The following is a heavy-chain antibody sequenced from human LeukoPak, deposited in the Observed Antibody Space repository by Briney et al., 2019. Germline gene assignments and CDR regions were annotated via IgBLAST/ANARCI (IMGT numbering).Heavy chain of an antibody. Sequence: PSETLSLTCTVSGGSISSGGYCWSWIRQHPGKGLEWIGYIYYSGSTYYNPPLKSRVTISVDTSKNQFSLKLSSVTAADTAVYYCARDRDSSGYYPFDIWGQGTMVTVSS. J-gene: IGHJ3*02. CDR1: GGSISSGGYC. V-gene: IGHV4-31*03. CDR3: ARDRDSSGYYPFDI. D-gene: IGHD3-22*01. CDR2: IYYSGST.